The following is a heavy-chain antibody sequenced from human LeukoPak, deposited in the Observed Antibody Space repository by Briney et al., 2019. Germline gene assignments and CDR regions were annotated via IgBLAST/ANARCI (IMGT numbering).Heavy chain of an antibody. CDR1: GGSFSGYY. CDR3: ARGSGGITISNY. Sequence: TSETLSLTCAVYGGSFSGYYWSWIRQPPGKGLEWIGEINHSGSTNYNPSLKSRVTISVDTSKNQFSLKLSSVTAADTAVYYCARGSGGITISNYWGQGTLVTVSS. V-gene: IGHV4-34*01. J-gene: IGHJ4*02. D-gene: IGHD3-9*01. CDR2: INHSGST.